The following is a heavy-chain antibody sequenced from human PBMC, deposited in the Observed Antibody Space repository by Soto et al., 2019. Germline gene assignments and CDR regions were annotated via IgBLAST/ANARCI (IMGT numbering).Heavy chain of an antibody. Sequence: QVQLEQSGAEVKRPGSSVTVSCKASGGTLSSYTISWVRQAPGQGLEWMGGIIPLLGTAKYAQKFQGRVTISADKFTYTIYLELTGLRSDDTAKYYCARDSTLGDCDYLDVYYYYYMDLWGKGTTVPVSS. D-gene: IGHD4-17*01. CDR1: GGTLSSYT. J-gene: IGHJ6*03. CDR3: ARDSTLGDCDYLDVYYYYYMDL. V-gene: IGHV1-69*08. CDR2: IIPLLGTA.